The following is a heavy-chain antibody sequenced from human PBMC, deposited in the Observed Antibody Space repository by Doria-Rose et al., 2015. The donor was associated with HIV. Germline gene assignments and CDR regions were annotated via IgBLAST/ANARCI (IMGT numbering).Heavy chain of an antibody. V-gene: IGHV4-34*01. Sequence: WIRQRPGKGLEWIGEINHSGRPNYNPSLKSRVTMSVDTSRKQFSLKLNSVTAEDTAVYYCARAGPEYYFDSWGQGTLVTVSS. CDR2: INHSGRP. CDR3: ARAGPEYYFDS. J-gene: IGHJ4*02.